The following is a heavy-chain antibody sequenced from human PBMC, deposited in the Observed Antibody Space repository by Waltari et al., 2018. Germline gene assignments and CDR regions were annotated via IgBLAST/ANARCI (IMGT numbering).Heavy chain of an antibody. CDR3: ARDRSGGYPSYNFDV. Sequence: QVQLQESGPGLVKPSETLSLTCSVSGASITADYWSWLRQPPGKGFEWIGYIFHTGSTNYSPSLKGRITLSIDVSEKQFSLSLTSVTAADTAVYFCARDRSGGYPSYNFDVWGQGTTVTVSS. V-gene: IGHV4-59*01. CDR1: GASITADY. D-gene: IGHD3-22*01. J-gene: IGHJ6*02. CDR2: IFHTGST.